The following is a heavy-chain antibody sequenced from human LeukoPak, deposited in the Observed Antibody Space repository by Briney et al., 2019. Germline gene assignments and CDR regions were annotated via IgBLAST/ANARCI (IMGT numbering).Heavy chain of an antibody. CDR1: GYTFTGYY. J-gene: IGHJ5*02. CDR3: ARDLRYYDFWSGSENWFDP. CDR2: INPNSGGT. Sequence: ASVKVSCKASGYTFTGYYMHWVRQAPGQGLEWMGWINPNSGGTNYAQKFQGRVTMTRDTSISTAYMELSRLRSDDTAVYYGARDLRYYDFWSGSENWFDPWGQGTLVTVSS. V-gene: IGHV1-2*02. D-gene: IGHD3-3*01.